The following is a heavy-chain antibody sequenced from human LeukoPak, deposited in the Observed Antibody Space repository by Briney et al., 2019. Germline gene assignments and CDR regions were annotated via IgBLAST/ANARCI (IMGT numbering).Heavy chain of an antibody. D-gene: IGHD6-13*01. CDR3: ANDAAQQQLSNLFYGMDV. CDR2: ISYDGNNK. J-gene: IGHJ6*02. Sequence: GKSLRFSCAASGFTFSNSAMHWVRQAPGKGLEWVAFISYDGNNKYYADSVKGRFTISRDNSKNTLYLQMNSLRAEDTAVYFCANDAAQQQLSNLFYGMDVWGQGTTVTVSS. CDR1: GFTFSNSA. V-gene: IGHV3-30-3*02.